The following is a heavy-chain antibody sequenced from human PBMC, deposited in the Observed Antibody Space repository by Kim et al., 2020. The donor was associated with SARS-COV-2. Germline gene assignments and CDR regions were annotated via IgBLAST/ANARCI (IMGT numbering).Heavy chain of an antibody. Sequence: SETLSLTCTVSGGSISSSSYYWGWIRHPPGKGLEWIGSIYYSGSTYYNPSLKSRVTISVDTSKNQFSLKLSSVTAADTAVYYCASLPPKLMVLGVTPVYWGPGTLGTVSS. D-gene: IGHD3-10*01. CDR3: ASLPPKLMVLGVTPVY. CDR2: IYYSGST. V-gene: IGHV4-39*01. CDR1: GGSISSSSYY. J-gene: IGHJ4*01.